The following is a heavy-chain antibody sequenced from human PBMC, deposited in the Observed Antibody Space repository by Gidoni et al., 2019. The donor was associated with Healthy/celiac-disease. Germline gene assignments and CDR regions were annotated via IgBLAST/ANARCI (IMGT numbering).Heavy chain of an antibody. J-gene: IGHJ4*02. CDR3: ARGSDSSGYYYPVDY. CDR2: INPNSGGT. Sequence: QVQLVQSGAEVKKPGASVKGSCKASGSTFPGYYMHWVRQAPGPGLEWMGWINPNSGGTNYAQKFQGWVTMTRDTSISTAYMELSRLRSDDTAVYYCARGSDSSGYYYPVDYWGQGTLVTVSS. CDR1: GSTFPGYY. V-gene: IGHV1-2*04. D-gene: IGHD3-22*01.